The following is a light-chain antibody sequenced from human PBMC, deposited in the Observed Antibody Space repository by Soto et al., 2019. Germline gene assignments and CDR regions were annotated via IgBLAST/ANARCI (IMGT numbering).Light chain of an antibody. Sequence: QSVLTQPPSASGTPGQRVTSSCSGSSSNIGSNTVNWYQQLPGTAPKLLIYSNNQRPSGVPDRFPGSKSGTSASLAISGLQSEDEADYYCAAWDDSLNGVVFGGGTKVTVL. V-gene: IGLV1-44*01. CDR1: SSNIGSNT. CDR3: AAWDDSLNGVV. CDR2: SNN. J-gene: IGLJ2*01.